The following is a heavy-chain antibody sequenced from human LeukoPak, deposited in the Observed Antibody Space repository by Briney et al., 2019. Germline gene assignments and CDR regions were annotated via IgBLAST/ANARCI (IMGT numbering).Heavy chain of an antibody. Sequence: ASVKVSCKASGYTFTSYYMHWVRQAPEQGLEWMGIINPSGGSTSYAQKFQGRVTMTRDMSTSTVYMELSSLRSEDTAVYYCARGVLAAAAPNWFDPWGQGTLVTVSS. CDR1: GYTFTSYY. D-gene: IGHD6-13*01. CDR3: ARGVLAAAAPNWFDP. J-gene: IGHJ5*02. V-gene: IGHV1-46*01. CDR2: INPSGGST.